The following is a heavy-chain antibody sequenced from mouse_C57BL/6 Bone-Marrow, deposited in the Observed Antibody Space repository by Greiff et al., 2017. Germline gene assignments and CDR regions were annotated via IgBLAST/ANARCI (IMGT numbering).Heavy chain of an antibody. Sequence: VQLQQSGPVLVKPGASVKMSCKASGYTFTDYYMNWVKQSHGKSLEWIGVINPYNGGPSYNQKFKGKATLTVDKSSSTAYMEINSLTSEVPSVYYCASPADYWGQGTTLTVSS. CDR1: GYTFTDYY. CDR3: ASPADY. J-gene: IGHJ2*01. V-gene: IGHV1-19*01. CDR2: INPYNGGP.